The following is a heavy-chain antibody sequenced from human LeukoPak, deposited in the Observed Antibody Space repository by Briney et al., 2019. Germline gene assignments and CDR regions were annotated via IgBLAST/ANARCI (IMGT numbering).Heavy chain of an antibody. CDR3: ARAFYRGSLFDY. Sequence: ASVKVSCKASGYTFTSYDINWVRQATGQGLEWMGWMNPNSGNTGYAQKFQGRVTITADESTSTAYMELSSLRSEDTAVYYCARAFYRGSLFDYWGQGTLVTVSS. D-gene: IGHD1-26*01. CDR1: GYTFTSYD. J-gene: IGHJ4*02. CDR2: MNPNSGNT. V-gene: IGHV1-8*01.